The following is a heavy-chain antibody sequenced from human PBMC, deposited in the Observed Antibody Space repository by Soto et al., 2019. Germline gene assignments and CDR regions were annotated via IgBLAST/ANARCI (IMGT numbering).Heavy chain of an antibody. J-gene: IGHJ5*02. D-gene: IGHD3-9*01. Sequence: ASVKVSCKASGYTFTGYYMHWVRQAPGQGLEWMGWINPNSGGTNYAQKFQGWVTMTRDTSISTAYMELSRLRSDDTAVYYCARDSYPTDILTGYYNRNWFDPWGQGTLVTVSS. CDR3: ARDSYPTDILTGYYNRNWFDP. V-gene: IGHV1-2*04. CDR2: INPNSGGT. CDR1: GYTFTGYY.